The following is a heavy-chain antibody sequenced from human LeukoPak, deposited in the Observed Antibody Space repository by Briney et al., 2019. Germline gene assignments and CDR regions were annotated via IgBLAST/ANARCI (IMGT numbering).Heavy chain of an antibody. J-gene: IGHJ5*02. CDR1: GGSISSYY. V-gene: IGHV4-59*01. CDR2: IYYSGST. Sequence: SETLSLTCTVSGGSISSYYWSWIRQPPVKGLEWIGYIYYSGSTNYNPSLKSRVTISVDTSKNQLSLKLSSVTAADTAVYYCARGSSGWPTVGSFDPWGQGTLVTVSS. D-gene: IGHD6-19*01. CDR3: ARGSSGWPTVGSFDP.